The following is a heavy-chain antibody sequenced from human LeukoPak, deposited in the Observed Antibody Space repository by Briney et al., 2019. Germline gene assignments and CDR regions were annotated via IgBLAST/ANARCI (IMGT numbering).Heavy chain of an antibody. Sequence: GGTLRLSCAASGFTFSSYGMSWVRQAPGKGLEWVSYISSSSSTIYYADSVKGRFTISRDNAKNSLYLQMNSLRAEDTAVYYCARTLRERDYGEFKYFDLWGRGTLVTVSS. CDR1: GFTFSSYG. J-gene: IGHJ2*01. V-gene: IGHV3-48*04. CDR2: ISSSSSTI. D-gene: IGHD4-17*01. CDR3: ARTLRERDYGEFKYFDL.